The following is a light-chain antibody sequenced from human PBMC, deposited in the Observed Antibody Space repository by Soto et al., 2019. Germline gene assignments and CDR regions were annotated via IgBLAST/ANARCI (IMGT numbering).Light chain of an antibody. J-gene: IGKJ4*01. CDR2: AES. Sequence: IQLTQSPSSLSASVGDRVTITCRASQGISSYLVWYQKKPGKAPKLLIYAESTLQSGVPSRFSGSGSGTDFTLTISSLQPEDFATYYCQHLNGYPQTFGGGTKVEIK. CDR1: QGISSY. V-gene: IGKV1-9*01. CDR3: QHLNGYPQT.